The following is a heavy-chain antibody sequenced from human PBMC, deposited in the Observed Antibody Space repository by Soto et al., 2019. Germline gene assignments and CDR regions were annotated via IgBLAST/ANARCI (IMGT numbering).Heavy chain of an antibody. J-gene: IGHJ6*02. CDR3: GKVYVFWSVYYSYYSSGRAV. CDR1: GFTFSSYG. Sequence: PGGSLRLSCAASGFTFSSYGMHWVRQAPGKGLEWVAVISYDGSNKYYADSVKGRFTISRDNSKNTLYLQMNSLRAEDTAVYYFGKVYVFWSVYYSYYSSGRAVGGQGTRVTV. D-gene: IGHD3-3*01. CDR2: ISYDGSNK. V-gene: IGHV3-30*18.